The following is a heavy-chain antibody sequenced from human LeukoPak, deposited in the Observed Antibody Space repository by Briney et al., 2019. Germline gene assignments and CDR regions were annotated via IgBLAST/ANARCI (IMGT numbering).Heavy chain of an antibody. Sequence: ASVKVSCKTSGGTCGSDAISWVRKAPGQGLEWMGGIIPMMETADYAERFKDRVTITTDESTSTAYMELSSLRSEDTAVYYCASGIDEWLMRYWGQGTLVTVSS. CDR3: ASGIDEWLMRY. V-gene: IGHV1-69*05. J-gene: IGHJ4*02. CDR2: IIPMMETA. D-gene: IGHD3-3*01. CDR1: GGTCGSDA.